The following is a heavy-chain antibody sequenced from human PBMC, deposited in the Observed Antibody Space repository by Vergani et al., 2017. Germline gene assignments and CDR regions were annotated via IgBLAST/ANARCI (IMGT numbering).Heavy chain of an antibody. CDR1: GFSFPGYA. V-gene: IGHV3-23*01. Sequence: EVQLLESGGDLVQPGGSLRLSCEASGFSFPGYAMSWVRQAPGKGLEWVSSVSGSSATPYYADSVKGRFIISRDNSKNTLHLQMNSLRADDTAVYYCARQKDYYMDVWGKGATVTVS. CDR2: VSGSSATP. J-gene: IGHJ6*03. CDR3: ARQKDYYMDV.